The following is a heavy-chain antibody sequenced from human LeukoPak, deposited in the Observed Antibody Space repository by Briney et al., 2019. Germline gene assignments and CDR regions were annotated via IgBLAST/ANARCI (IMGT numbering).Heavy chain of an antibody. D-gene: IGHD3/OR15-3a*01. CDR1: GFTFSTYA. J-gene: IGHJ3*02. V-gene: IGHV3-23*01. CDR2: ISVSGGST. CDR3: AKNHDIIIYHPDDVFDI. Sequence: GGSLRLSCAASGFTFSTYAMNWVRQAPGKGLEWVSVISVSGGSTYYADSVKGRFTISRDNSKNTLYLQMNSLRAEDTAVYYCAKNHDIIIYHPDDVFDIGGPGTMATVSS.